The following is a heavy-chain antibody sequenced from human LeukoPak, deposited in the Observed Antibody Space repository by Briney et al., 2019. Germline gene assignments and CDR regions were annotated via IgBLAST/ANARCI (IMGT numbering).Heavy chain of an antibody. J-gene: IGHJ4*02. CDR3: AKDARGYSYGRFDY. Sequence: GGSLRLSCAASGFTFEDYAMHWVRQAPGKGLEWVSGISWNSGSIGYADSVKGRFTISRDNAKNSLYLQMNSLRAEDTALYYCAKDARGYSYGRFDYWGQGTLVTVSS. CDR1: GFTFEDYA. CDR2: ISWNSGSI. V-gene: IGHV3-9*01. D-gene: IGHD5-18*01.